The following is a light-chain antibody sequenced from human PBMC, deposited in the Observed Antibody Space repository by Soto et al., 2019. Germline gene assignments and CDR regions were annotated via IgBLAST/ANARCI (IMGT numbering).Light chain of an antibody. J-gene: IGKJ4*01. CDR3: QQLRSCPST. CDR1: EGIDSW. CDR2: AAS. Sequence: DIQMTQSPSSVSASVGDRVTIACRASEGIDSWLAWYQQKPGEAPKLLISAASTLQSAVPTRFSGSGFGTDFTLTISSLQAEDFASYYCQQLRSCPSTFGGGTKVDIK. V-gene: IGKV1-12*02.